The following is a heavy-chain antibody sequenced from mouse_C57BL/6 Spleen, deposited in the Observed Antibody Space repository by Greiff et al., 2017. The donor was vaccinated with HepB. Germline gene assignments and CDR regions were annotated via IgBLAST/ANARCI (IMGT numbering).Heavy chain of an antibody. CDR3: ARRGTTVVASRYAMDY. CDR2: IYPGSGST. Sequence: QVQLQQSGAELVKPGASVKMSCKASGYTFTSYWITWVKQRPGQGLEWIGDIYPGSGSTNYNEKFKSKATLTVDTSSSTAYMQLSSLTSEDSAVYYCARRGTTVVASRYAMDYWGQGTSVTVSS. V-gene: IGHV1-55*01. CDR1: GYTFTSYW. D-gene: IGHD1-1*01. J-gene: IGHJ4*01.